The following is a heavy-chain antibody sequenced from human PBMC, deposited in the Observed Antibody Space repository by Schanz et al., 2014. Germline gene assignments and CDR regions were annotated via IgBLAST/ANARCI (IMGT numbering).Heavy chain of an antibody. V-gene: IGHV3-30*02. D-gene: IGHD1-26*01. J-gene: IGHJ6*02. CDR1: GFTFSRFG. Sequence: QVQLVESGGGVVQPAGSLRLSCAASGFTFSRFGMHWVRQAPGKGLEWVALIRDDGSKKFYADSVRGRFTTSRDNSKNTMYLQMNNLRAEDTAVYYCVKDLQRELLRDDHSYGMDVWGQGTTVTVSS. CDR3: VKDLQRELLRDDHSYGMDV. CDR2: IRDDGSKK.